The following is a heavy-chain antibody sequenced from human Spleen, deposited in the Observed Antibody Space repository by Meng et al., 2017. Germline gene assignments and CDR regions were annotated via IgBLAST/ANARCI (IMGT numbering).Heavy chain of an antibody. CDR1: GDSVSSNSAA. CDR3: ARGNSGYLDH. D-gene: IGHD3-9*01. Sequence: QVQLQQSGPGLGKPSQTLSLTSAISGDSVSSNSAAWNWIRQSPSRGLEWLGRTYYRSKWYSSYAVSVKSRITINPDTSKNQFSLQLISVTPEDAAIYFCARGNSGYLDHWGQGILVTVSS. V-gene: IGHV6-1*01. J-gene: IGHJ4*02. CDR2: TYYRSKWYS.